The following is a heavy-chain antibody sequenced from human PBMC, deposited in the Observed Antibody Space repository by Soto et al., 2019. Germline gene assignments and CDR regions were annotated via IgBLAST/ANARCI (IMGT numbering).Heavy chain of an antibody. J-gene: IGHJ4*02. CDR1: GYTFTSYG. D-gene: IGHD3-16*01. CDR2: INAHNGNP. Sequence: QVQLVQSGAEVKKPGASVKVSCKASGYTFTSYGISWVRQAAGQGLEWMGWINAHNGNPKYAQKVQGRVTMTTDTSTSTAYMELRSLRSDDTAVYSCARDPALGGPFDYWGQGTLVTVSS. CDR3: ARDPALGGPFDY. V-gene: IGHV1-18*01.